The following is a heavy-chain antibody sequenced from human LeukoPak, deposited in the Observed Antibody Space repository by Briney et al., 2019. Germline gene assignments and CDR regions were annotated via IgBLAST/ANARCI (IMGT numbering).Heavy chain of an antibody. V-gene: IGHV4-61*02. J-gene: IGHJ4*02. CDR2: IYTSGST. Sequence: PSETLPLTCTVSGGSISSGSYYWSWIRQPAGKGLEWIGRIYTSGSTNYNPSLKSRVTISVDTSKNQFSLKLSSVTAADTAVYYCARLSILRYFDWLLDYWGQGTLVTVSS. D-gene: IGHD3-9*01. CDR3: ARLSILRYFDWLLDY. CDR1: GGSISSGSYY.